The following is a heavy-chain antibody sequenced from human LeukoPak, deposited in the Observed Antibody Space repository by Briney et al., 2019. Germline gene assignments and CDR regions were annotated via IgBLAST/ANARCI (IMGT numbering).Heavy chain of an antibody. V-gene: IGHV3-23*01. D-gene: IGHD6-19*01. CDR2: ISGSGGSA. Sequence: PGESLRLSCAASGFTFSSYAMSWVRQAPGKGLEWVSAISGSGGSAYYADSVKGRFTISRDNSKNTLYLQMNSLRAEDTAVYYCAKDPEKYSSGWYAGKISGSHYYFDYWGQGTLVTVSS. CDR1: GFTFSSYA. CDR3: AKDPEKYSSGWYAGKISGSHYYFDY. J-gene: IGHJ4*02.